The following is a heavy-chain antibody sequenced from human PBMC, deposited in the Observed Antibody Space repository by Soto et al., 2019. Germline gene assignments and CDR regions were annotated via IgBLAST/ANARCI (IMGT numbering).Heavy chain of an antibody. J-gene: IGHJ6*02. Sequence: QVQLVQSGAEVKKPGASVKVSCKASGYTFTSYGISWVRQAPGQGLEWMGWISAYNGNTNYAQKLQGRVTMTTDTSTSTAYMELRSLRSDDTAVYYCASPSDDMLTGYHPPGLDGMDVWGQGTTVTVSS. CDR2: ISAYNGNT. CDR1: GYTFTSYG. V-gene: IGHV1-18*01. CDR3: ASPSDDMLTGYHPPGLDGMDV. D-gene: IGHD3-9*01.